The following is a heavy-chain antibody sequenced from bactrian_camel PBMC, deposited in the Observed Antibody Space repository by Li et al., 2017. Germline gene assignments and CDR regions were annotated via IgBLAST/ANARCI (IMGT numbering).Heavy chain of an antibody. V-gene: IGHV3S9*01. CDR3: AADCTFQALLNPGMNSHY. CDR2: LDRDGTT. CDR1: GFIFSMCA. D-gene: IGHD3*01. J-gene: IGHJ4*01. Sequence: VQLVESGGGSVQAGGSVTLSCVSSGFIFSMCAMGWHRQFPGKDRDMVSRLDRDGTTQYRDPVKGRFTISRDSAKRTLYLQMNNLMIEDTAVYFSAADCTFQALLNPGMNSHYWGQGTQVTVS.